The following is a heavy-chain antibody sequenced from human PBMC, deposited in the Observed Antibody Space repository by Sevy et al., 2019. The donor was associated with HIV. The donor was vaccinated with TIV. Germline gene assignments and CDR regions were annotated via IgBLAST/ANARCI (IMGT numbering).Heavy chain of an antibody. CDR3: TTTFRVRVGGGMDV. CDR2: IKSKTDGGTT. V-gene: IGHV3-15*07. CDR1: GFTFSNAW. D-gene: IGHD3-10*01. Sequence: VGSLRLSCAASGFTFSNAWMNWVRQAPGKGLEWVGRIKSKTDGGTTDYAAPVKGRFTISRDDSKNTLYLQMNSLKTEDTAVYYCTTTFRVRVGGGMDVWGQGTTVTVSS. J-gene: IGHJ6*02.